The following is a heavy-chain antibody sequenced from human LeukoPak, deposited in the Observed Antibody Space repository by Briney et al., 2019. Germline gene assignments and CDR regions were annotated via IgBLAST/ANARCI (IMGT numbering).Heavy chain of an antibody. CDR2: INLNSGDT. Sequence: ASVKVSCKASGYTFTGYNVHWVRQAPGQGLEWMGRINLNSGDTDFAQNFQDRVTLTRATPVTTAFMELSSLRFDDTALYYCASPFQSASDTFDIWGQGTMVTVSS. CDR1: GYTFTGYN. CDR3: ASPFQSASDTFDI. J-gene: IGHJ3*02. D-gene: IGHD3-16*01. V-gene: IGHV1-2*06.